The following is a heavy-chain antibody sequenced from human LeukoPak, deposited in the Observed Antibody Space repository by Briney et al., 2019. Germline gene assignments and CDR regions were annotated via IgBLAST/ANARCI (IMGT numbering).Heavy chain of an antibody. CDR3: ARGRNGRWQSIDY. J-gene: IGHJ4*02. Sequence: GGSLRLSCAASGFTVSSNYMSWVRQAPGKGLEWVSVIYSGGSTYYADSVKGRFTISRDNSKNTLYLQMNSLRAEDTAVYYCARGRNGRWQSIDYWGQGTLVTVSS. CDR1: GFTVSSNY. D-gene: IGHD1-14*01. CDR2: IYSGGST. V-gene: IGHV3-66*01.